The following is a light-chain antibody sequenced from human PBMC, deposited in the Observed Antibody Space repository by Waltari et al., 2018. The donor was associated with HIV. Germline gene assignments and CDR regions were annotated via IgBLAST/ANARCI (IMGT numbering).Light chain of an antibody. CDR3: AAWDDSLNGYV. CDR1: SPNIGGKT. Sequence: QSVLTQPPSVSAAPGQKVTISCSGSSPNIGGKTITWYQQLPGTAPKLLIYSDNQRPSGVPERFAGSKSGTSASLAISGLQSEDEADYYCAAWDDSLNGYVFGPGTKVTVL. CDR2: SDN. V-gene: IGLV1-44*01. J-gene: IGLJ1*01.